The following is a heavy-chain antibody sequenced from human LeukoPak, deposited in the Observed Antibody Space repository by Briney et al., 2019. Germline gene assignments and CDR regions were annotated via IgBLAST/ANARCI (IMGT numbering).Heavy chain of an antibody. CDR1: GFPFSGFS. V-gene: IGHV3-23*01. J-gene: IGHJ4*02. Sequence: GGSLRLSCAASGFPFSGFSLSWVRQAAGKGLEWVSGMSGTGGKIYYADSVKGRFTISRNNSKNTLFLQMNSLRAEDTAVYYCAKANWVSNADAVFWGQGALVTVSS. D-gene: IGHD7-27*01. CDR2: MSGTGGKI. CDR3: AKANWVSNADAVF.